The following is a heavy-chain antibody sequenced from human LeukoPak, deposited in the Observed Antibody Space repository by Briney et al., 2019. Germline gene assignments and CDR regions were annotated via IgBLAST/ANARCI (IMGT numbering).Heavy chain of an antibody. V-gene: IGHV4-59*01. D-gene: IGHD6-13*01. Sequence: PSETLSLTCTVSGGSISSYYWSWIRQPPGKGLEWIGYIYYSGSTNYNPSLKSRVTISVHTSKNQFSLKLSSVTAADTAVYYCARGLRAAALDYRGQGTLVTVSS. CDR1: GGSISSYY. J-gene: IGHJ4*02. CDR3: ARGLRAAALDY. CDR2: IYYSGST.